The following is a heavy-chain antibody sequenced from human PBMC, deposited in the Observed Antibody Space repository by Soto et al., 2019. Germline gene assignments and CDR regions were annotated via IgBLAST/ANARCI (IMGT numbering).Heavy chain of an antibody. Sequence: QVQLVQSGAEVKKPGSSVTVSCKASGGTFSSYAVSWVRQAPGQGLEWMGRVVPIFGTTSYAERFQGRVTIIADESTTIVFMDLSGLRSEDTAVYYCAGAEGFRSRVHYYYSMDVWGQGTTVTVSS. J-gene: IGHJ6*02. V-gene: IGHV1-69*01. CDR1: GGTFSSYA. CDR2: VVPIFGTT. CDR3: AGAEGFRSRVHYYYSMDV. D-gene: IGHD3-10*01.